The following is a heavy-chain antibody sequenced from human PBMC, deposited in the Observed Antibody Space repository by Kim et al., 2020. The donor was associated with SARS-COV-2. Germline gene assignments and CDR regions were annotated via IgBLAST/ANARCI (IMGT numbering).Heavy chain of an antibody. V-gene: IGHV1-8*01. Sequence: ASVKVSCKASGYTFTSNDINWVRQATGQGLEWMGWMNPNSGNTGYAQKFQGRLTMTRNTSVSTAYMELSSLRSEDTAVYYCARAPWVTMIRGVLVTQGWFDPWGQGTLVTVSS. CDR3: ARAPWVTMIRGVLVTQGWFDP. CDR2: MNPNSGNT. J-gene: IGHJ5*02. CDR1: GYTFTSND. D-gene: IGHD3-10*01.